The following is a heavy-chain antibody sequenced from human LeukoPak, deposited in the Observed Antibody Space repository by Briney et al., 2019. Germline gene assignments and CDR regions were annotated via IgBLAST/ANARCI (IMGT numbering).Heavy chain of an antibody. CDR1: GFTFTSYS. Sequence: GGSLRLSCAASGFTFTSYSMNWVRQAPGKGLEWVSAISGSGGSTYYADSVKGRFTISRDNSKNTLYLQMNSLRAEDTAVYYCAKDSGVLRFLEWLFAYYFDYWGQGTLVTVSS. CDR3: AKDSGVLRFLEWLFAYYFDY. V-gene: IGHV3-23*01. D-gene: IGHD3-3*01. CDR2: ISGSGGST. J-gene: IGHJ4*02.